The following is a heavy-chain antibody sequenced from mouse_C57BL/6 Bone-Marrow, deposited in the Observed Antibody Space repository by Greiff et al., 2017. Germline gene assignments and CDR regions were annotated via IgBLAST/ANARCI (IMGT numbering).Heavy chain of an antibody. J-gene: IGHJ2*01. Sequence: VQLQQSGAELARPGASVKLSCKASGYTFTSYGISWVKQRTGQGLEWIGEIYPRSGKTYYNEKFKGKATLTADKSSSTAYRELRSLTSEDSAVYFCARDGYYFYYFDYWGQGTTLTVSS. V-gene: IGHV1-81*01. D-gene: IGHD2-3*01. CDR1: GYTFTSYG. CDR2: IYPRSGKT. CDR3: ARDGYYFYYFDY.